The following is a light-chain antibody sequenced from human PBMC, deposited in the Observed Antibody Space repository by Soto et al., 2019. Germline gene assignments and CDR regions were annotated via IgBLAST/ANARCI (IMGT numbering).Light chain of an antibody. Sequence: QSALTQPASVSGSPGQSITISCTGSNSDVGAYNYVSWYQQHPGKAPRLIIFEVNDRPSGVSHRFSGSKSGNTASLTISGLQAEDEADYYCASYTTCHTRVFGGGTKLTVL. J-gene: IGLJ3*02. V-gene: IGLV2-14*01. CDR1: NSDVGAYNY. CDR3: ASYTTCHTRV. CDR2: EVN.